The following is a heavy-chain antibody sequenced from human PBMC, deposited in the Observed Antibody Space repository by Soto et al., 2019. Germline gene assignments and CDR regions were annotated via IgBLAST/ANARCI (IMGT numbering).Heavy chain of an antibody. CDR2: MSYDGNDK. Sequence: GGSLRLSCTASGFTFKEYAMHWVRQAPGKGLEWVAVMSYDGNDKSYADSVKGRFTISRDNSKNTLYLQMNSLRPEDTGMFYCARDPRPNGYSYDYFDYWGQGTLVT. D-gene: IGHD5-18*01. CDR3: ARDPRPNGYSYDYFDY. J-gene: IGHJ4*02. V-gene: IGHV3-30-3*01. CDR1: GFTFKEYA.